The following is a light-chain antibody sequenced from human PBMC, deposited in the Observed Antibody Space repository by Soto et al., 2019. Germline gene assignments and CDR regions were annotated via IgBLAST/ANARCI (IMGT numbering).Light chain of an antibody. CDR1: QTISSW. CDR3: QHSYTTPPWT. V-gene: IGKV1-39*01. CDR2: AAS. J-gene: IGKJ1*01. Sequence: DIQMTQSPSTLSGSVGDRVTITCRASQTISSWLAWYQHKPGKAXKLLIYAASNLQSGVPSRFSGSGSETDFTLTISSLQPEDFANYYCQHSYTTPPWTFGQGTKVDI.